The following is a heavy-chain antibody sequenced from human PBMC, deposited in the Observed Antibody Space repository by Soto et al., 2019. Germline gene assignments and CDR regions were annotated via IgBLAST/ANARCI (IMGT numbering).Heavy chain of an antibody. D-gene: IGHD6-19*01. CDR1: GDIFSSYT. Sequence: QAQLVQSGAEMKKPGSSVKVSCKASGDIFSSYTISWVGQAPGQGLEWMGGIIPILGTSKYAQKFQGRVTITADKSTRTAHMELSSLRSEDTAVYYSASSSGSRSYYYYGMDVCGQGTAVTVSS. J-gene: IGHJ6*02. CDR3: ASSSGSRSYYYYGMDV. CDR2: IIPILGTS. V-gene: IGHV1-69*06.